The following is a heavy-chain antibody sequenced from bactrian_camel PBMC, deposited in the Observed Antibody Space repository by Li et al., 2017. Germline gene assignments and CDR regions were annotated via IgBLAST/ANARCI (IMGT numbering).Heavy chain of an antibody. CDR2: ISIGGGST. J-gene: IGHJ6*01. CDR1: GFTFSSYD. V-gene: IGHV3S40*01. D-gene: IGHD3*01. Sequence: QLVESGGGLVQPGGSLRLSCAASGFTFSSYDMSWVRQAPGMGLEWVSRISIGGGSTYYADSVKGRFAISRDNAKSTLYLQMDNLKPEDMAMYYCVTRLYLGEGDFGYWGQGTQVTVS. CDR3: VTRLYLGEGDFGY.